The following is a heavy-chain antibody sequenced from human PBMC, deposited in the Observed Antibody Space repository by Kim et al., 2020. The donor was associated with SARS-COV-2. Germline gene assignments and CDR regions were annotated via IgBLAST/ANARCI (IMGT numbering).Heavy chain of an antibody. Sequence: GGSLRLSCAASGFTFSSYAMHWVRQAPGKGLEWVAVISYDGSNKYYADSVKGRFTISRDNSKNTLYLQMNSLRAEDMAVYYCARDRFGDYYYYGMDVWGQGTTVTVSS. D-gene: IGHD3-10*01. V-gene: IGHV3-30*04. CDR3: ARDRFGDYYYYGMDV. CDR1: GFTFSSYA. J-gene: IGHJ6*02. CDR2: ISYDGSNK.